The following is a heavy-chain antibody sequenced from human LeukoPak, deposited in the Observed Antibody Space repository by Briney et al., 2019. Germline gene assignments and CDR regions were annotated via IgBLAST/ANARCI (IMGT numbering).Heavy chain of an antibody. CDR1: GGSISSYY. V-gene: IGHV4-59*08. CDR2: IYYSGST. J-gene: IGHJ6*02. Sequence: SETLSLTCTVSGGSISSYYWSWIRQPPGKGLEWIGYIYYSGSTNYNPSLKSRVTISVDTSKNQFSLKLSSVTAADTAVYYCVRGNYDFYYGMDVWGQGTTVTVSS. CDR3: VRGNYDFYYGMDV.